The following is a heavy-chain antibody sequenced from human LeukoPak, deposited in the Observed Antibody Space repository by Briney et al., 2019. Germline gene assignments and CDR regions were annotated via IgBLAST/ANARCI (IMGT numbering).Heavy chain of an antibody. V-gene: IGHV3-23*01. CDR1: GFTFSSYG. J-gene: IGHJ6*03. D-gene: IGHD3-10*01. Sequence: GGSLRLSCAASGFTFSSYGMSWVRQAPGKGLEWVSAISKSGASTYYVDSVKGRFTISRDNSKNTLYLQMNSLRAEDTAVYYCAKSGWDYGSETYYYYYYMDVWGKGTTVTISS. CDR3: AKSGWDYGSETYYYYYYMDV. CDR2: ISKSGAST.